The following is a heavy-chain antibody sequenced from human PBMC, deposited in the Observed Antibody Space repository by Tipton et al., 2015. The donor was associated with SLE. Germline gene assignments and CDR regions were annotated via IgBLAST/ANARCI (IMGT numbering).Heavy chain of an antibody. CDR1: GFTFESYT. CDR2: ISWNSVTI. Sequence: RSLRLSCAASGFTFESYTMHWVRLTPGQGLEWVSGISWNSVTIAYADSVRGRFTVSRDNTKSSMYLQMNSLTPEDTALYFCARDSGGSSYFYRAFDVWGLGSTVTVSS. D-gene: IGHD3-16*01. J-gene: IGHJ6*02. V-gene: IGHV3-9*01. CDR3: ARDSGGSSYFYRAFDV.